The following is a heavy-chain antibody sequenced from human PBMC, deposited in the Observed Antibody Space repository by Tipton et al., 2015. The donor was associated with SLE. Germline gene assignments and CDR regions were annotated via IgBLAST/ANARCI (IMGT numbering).Heavy chain of an antibody. V-gene: IGHV6-1*01. D-gene: IGHD3-16*01. CDR3: ARGWLRTGFAF. CDR2: IYYQSKWYS. CDR1: GDSVATKGAA. Sequence: GLVKPSQTLSLTCAISGDSVATKGAAWNWIRQSPSRGLEWLGRIYYQSKWYSDFAVSVQSRITIIPDTSENHFSLQLNSVTPEDTAIYYCARGWLRTGFAFWGQGALVTVSS. J-gene: IGHJ4*02.